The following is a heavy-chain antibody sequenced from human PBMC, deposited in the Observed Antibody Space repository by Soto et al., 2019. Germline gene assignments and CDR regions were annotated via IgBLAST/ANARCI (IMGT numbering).Heavy chain of an antibody. CDR1: GFTFSSYA. D-gene: IGHD4-4*01. CDR3: AKDMDYSISYQAQNAFDI. V-gene: IGHV3-23*01. Sequence: EVQLLESGGGLVQPGGSLRLSCAASGFTFSSYAMSWVRQAPGKGLEWVSAISGSGGSTYYADSVKGRFTISRDNSKNTLYLQMNSLRAEDTAVYYCAKDMDYSISYQAQNAFDIWGQGTMVTVSS. CDR2: ISGSGGST. J-gene: IGHJ3*02.